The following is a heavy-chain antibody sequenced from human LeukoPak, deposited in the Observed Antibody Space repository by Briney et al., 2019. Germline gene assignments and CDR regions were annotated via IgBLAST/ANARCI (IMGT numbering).Heavy chain of an antibody. V-gene: IGHV2-5*02. CDR2: IYWDDDK. CDR3: AHRPPWGAMVLFDY. Sequence: SGPTLVNPTQTLTLTCTFSGFSLSTSGVGVGCIRQPPGKALESLALIYWDDDKRYSPSLKSRLTITKDTSKNQVVLTMTNMDPVDTATYYCAHRPPWGAMVLFDYWGQGTLVTVSS. D-gene: IGHD5-18*01. J-gene: IGHJ4*02. CDR1: GFSLSTSGVG.